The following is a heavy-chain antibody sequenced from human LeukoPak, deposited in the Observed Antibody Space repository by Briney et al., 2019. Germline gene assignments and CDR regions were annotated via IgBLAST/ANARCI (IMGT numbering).Heavy chain of an antibody. CDR1: GFTFSSYA. J-gene: IGHJ4*02. V-gene: IGHV3-23*01. CDR3: AKRDLGLVDY. CDR2: ISGSGGST. D-gene: IGHD6-19*01. Sequence: PGGSLRLSCAASGFTFSSYAMSWVRQAPGKGLEWVSAISGSGGSTYYADSVKGRFTISRDSSRNTLYLQMNSLRAEDTAVYYCAKRDLGLVDYWGQGTLVTVSS.